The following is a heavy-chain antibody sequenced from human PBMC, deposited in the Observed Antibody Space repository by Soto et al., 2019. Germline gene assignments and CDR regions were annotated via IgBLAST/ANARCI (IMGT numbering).Heavy chain of an antibody. CDR2: IYYSGST. J-gene: IGHJ6*02. CDR3: ARQSPDYYYGMDV. CDR1: GGSISSSSYY. Sequence: KSSETLSLTCTVSGGSISSSSYYWGWIRQPPGKGLEWIGSIYYSGSTYYNPSLKSRVTISVDTSKNQFSLKLSSVTAADTAVYYCARQSPDYYYGMDVWGQGTTVTVYS. V-gene: IGHV4-39*01.